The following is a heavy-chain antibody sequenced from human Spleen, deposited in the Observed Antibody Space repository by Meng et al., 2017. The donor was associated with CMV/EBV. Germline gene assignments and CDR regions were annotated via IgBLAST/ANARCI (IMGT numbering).Heavy chain of an antibody. J-gene: IGHJ4*02. Sequence: RTLSLTCVASGFIFNNYAMHWVRQAPGKGLEWVAVMSFGPNNKHYADSVKGRFTISRDNSKRTLYLEMNSLRPEDTAVYYCARVYETEWSYSGFWGQGTPVTVSS. CDR3: ARVYETEWSYSGF. CDR2: MSFGPNNK. CDR1: GFIFNNYA. D-gene: IGHD3-3*01. V-gene: IGHV3-30-3*01.